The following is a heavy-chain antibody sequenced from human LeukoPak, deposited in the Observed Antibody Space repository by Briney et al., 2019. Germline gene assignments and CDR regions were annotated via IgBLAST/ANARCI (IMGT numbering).Heavy chain of an antibody. Sequence: PGGSLRVYCAASGFTFSSYGMHWVRQAPGKGLEWVSYISSSSSATNYADSVKGRFTVSRDNAKKSLYLQMNSLRAEDTAVYYCLPLCGRSCYRFDYWGQGTLVTVSS. CDR1: GFTFSSYG. CDR2: ISSSSSAT. CDR3: LPLCGRSCYRFDY. V-gene: IGHV3-48*04. J-gene: IGHJ4*02. D-gene: IGHD2-15*01.